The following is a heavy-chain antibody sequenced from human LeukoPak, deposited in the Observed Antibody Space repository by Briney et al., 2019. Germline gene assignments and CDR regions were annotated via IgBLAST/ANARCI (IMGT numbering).Heavy chain of an antibody. D-gene: IGHD3-9*01. V-gene: IGHV4-59*01. Sequence: SETLSLTCTVSGGAMSSYHWNWIRPPPGKRLEWIGDIYYSGSTNYNPSLKSRVTISVDTSKNQFSLKLSSVTAADTAVYYCARAADYDILTGYPYYFDYWGQGTRVTVSS. CDR1: GGAMSSYH. CDR2: IYYSGST. J-gene: IGHJ4*02. CDR3: ARAADYDILTGYPYYFDY.